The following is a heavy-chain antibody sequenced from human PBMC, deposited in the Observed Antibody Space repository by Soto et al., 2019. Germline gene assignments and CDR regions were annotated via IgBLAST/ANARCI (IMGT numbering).Heavy chain of an antibody. J-gene: IGHJ3*02. Sequence: SETLSLTCTVSGGSISSSSYYWSWIRQPPGKGLEWIGYIYYSGSTNYNPSLKSRVTISVDTSKNQFSLKLSSVTAADTAVYYCARDLGIVVVDTGAFDIWGQGTMVTVSS. D-gene: IGHD6-19*01. CDR1: GGSISSSSYY. CDR3: ARDLGIVVVDTGAFDI. CDR2: IYYSGST. V-gene: IGHV4-61*01.